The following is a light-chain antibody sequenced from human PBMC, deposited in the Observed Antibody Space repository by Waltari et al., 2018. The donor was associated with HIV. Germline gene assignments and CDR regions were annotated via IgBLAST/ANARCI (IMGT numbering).Light chain of an antibody. V-gene: IGLV1-47*01. Sequence: QSVLPQPPSASGTPGQRITIPCSGTSSNIGSNYVYWYQQLPGTAPKLLIYRNNQRPSGVPDRFSGSKSGTSASLAISGLRSEDEADYYCATWDDTLSGHVVFGGGTKLNVL. J-gene: IGLJ2*01. CDR2: RNN. CDR1: SSNIGSNY. CDR3: ATWDDTLSGHVV.